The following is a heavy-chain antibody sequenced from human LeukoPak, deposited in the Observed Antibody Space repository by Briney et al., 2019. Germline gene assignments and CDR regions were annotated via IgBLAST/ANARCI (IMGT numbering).Heavy chain of an antibody. Sequence: GGSLRLSCAASGFTVSSNYMSWVRQAPAKGLEWVSVIYSGGSTYYADSVKGRFTISRDDSKNTLYLQMNSLRAEDTAVYYCARVSVAYYYDSSGYLDYWGQGTLVTVSS. D-gene: IGHD3-22*01. V-gene: IGHV3-53*01. CDR2: IYSGGST. CDR3: ARVSVAYYYDSSGYLDY. J-gene: IGHJ4*02. CDR1: GFTVSSNY.